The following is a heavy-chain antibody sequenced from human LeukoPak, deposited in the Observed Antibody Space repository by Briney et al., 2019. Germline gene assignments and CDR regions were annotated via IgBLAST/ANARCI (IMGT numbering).Heavy chain of an antibody. CDR1: GGSIRNYY. CDR2: IYYSGST. D-gene: IGHD3-22*01. CDR3: ARDYYDSSDYYYPGDY. V-gene: IGHV4-59*01. Sequence: SETLSLTCTVSGGSIRNYYWSWIRQPPGKGLEWIGYIYYSGSTNYNPSLKSRVTISVDTSNNQFSLKLSSVTAADTAVYYCARDYYDSSDYYYPGDYWGQGTLVTVSS. J-gene: IGHJ4*02.